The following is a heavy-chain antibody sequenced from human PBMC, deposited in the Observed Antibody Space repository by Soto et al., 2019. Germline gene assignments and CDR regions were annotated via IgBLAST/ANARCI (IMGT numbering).Heavy chain of an antibody. J-gene: IGHJ5*02. D-gene: IGHD2-8*01. CDR3: ARHSAPNVFYVGATNHWFDP. CDR2: MFYSGTT. CDR1: GDSIRSNPYY. Sequence: SETLSLTCSVSGDSIRSNPYYWGWLRQSPGKGLEWIGSMFYSGTTYNNPSLKSRVTISVDTSKNQFSLKLSSVTAADTAVYYCARHSAPNVFYVGATNHWFDPWGQGTLVTVSS. V-gene: IGHV4-39*01.